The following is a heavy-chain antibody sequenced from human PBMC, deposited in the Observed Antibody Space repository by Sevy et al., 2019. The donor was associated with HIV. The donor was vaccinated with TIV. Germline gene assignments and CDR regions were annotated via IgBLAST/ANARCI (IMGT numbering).Heavy chain of an antibody. CDR1: GHTLTELP. CDR3: ASTRESHSDNSGYFDY. V-gene: IGHV1-24*01. CDR2: FDPEDGER. Sequence: AAVKVSCKFSGHTLTELPIHWVRQAPGKRLEWMGRFDPEDGERIYAQKFQGRVTMTEDTSTDTAYMELSSLRSEVTALYYCASTRESHSDNSGYFDYWGQGTMVTVSS. J-gene: IGHJ4*02. D-gene: IGHD3-22*01.